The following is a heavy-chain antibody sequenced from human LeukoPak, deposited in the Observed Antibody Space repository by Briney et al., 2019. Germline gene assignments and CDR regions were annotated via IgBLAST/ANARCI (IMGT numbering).Heavy chain of an antibody. CDR1: GASLNSHY. J-gene: IGHJ4*02. V-gene: IGHV4-59*11. CDR3: ARIGYNLGYRHFDT. D-gene: IGHD5-18*01. CDR2: MYFSGNT. Sequence: SETLSPTCTVSGASLNSHYYTWIRQPPGKGLEWIGFMYFSGNTNYNPSLKSRVSISVDQSKNQFSLKVVSVSVADTALYYCARIGYNLGYRHFDTWGQGTLVTVSS.